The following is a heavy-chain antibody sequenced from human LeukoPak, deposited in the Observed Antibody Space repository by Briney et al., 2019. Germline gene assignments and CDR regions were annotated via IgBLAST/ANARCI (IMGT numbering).Heavy chain of an antibody. J-gene: IGHJ4*02. Sequence: GGSLRLSCAVSGLTVSTNYMTWVRQAPGKGLEWVSSISSSSSYIYYADSVKGRFTISRDNAKNSLYLQMNSLRAEDTAVYYCARDLDYWGQGTLVTVSS. CDR1: GLTVSTNY. CDR3: ARDLDY. V-gene: IGHV3-21*01. CDR2: ISSSSSYI.